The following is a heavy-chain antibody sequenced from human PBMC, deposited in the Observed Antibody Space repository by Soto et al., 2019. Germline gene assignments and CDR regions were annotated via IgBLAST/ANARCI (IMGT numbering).Heavy chain of an antibody. Sequence: QVQLVQSGAEVKKPGASVKVSCKASGYTFTTYDISWVRQAPGQGLEWMGRISTYNGNTTYPQSLQGRLTMTTDTSTTTAYMELRSLRSDDTAVYYCARAPYPVLMVNSPNLYGMDVCGQGTTVTVSS. V-gene: IGHV1-18*01. CDR3: ARAPYPVLMVNSPNLYGMDV. CDR1: GYTFTTYD. D-gene: IGHD2-8*01. CDR2: ISTYNGNT. J-gene: IGHJ6*02.